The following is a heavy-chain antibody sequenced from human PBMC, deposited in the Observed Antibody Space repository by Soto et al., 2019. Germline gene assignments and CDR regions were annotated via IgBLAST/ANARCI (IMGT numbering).Heavy chain of an antibody. D-gene: IGHD5-12*01. V-gene: IGHV3-30-3*01. CDR2: ISYDGSNK. CDR1: GFTFSSYA. J-gene: IGHJ3*02. CDR3: ARENGYPQSGAFDI. Sequence: GGSLRLSCAASGFTFSSYAMHWVRQAPGKGLEWVAVISYDGSNKYYADSVKGRFTISRDNSKNTLYLQMNSLRAEDTAVYYCARENGYPQSGAFDIWGQGTMVTVSS.